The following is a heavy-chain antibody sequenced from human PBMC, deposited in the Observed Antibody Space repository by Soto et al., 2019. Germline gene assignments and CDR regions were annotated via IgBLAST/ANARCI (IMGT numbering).Heavy chain of an antibody. J-gene: IGHJ4*02. CDR2: ISGSGRNT. Sequence: EVQLLVSGGGLVQPGGSLRLSCAASGFTFRNYAMSWVRQAPGKGLEWVTGISGSGRNTYYADSVRGRFTISRDNSKNTLHLQVNSLRAEDTAEYYCAKRSGSSGNSGAFDFWGQGSLVTVSS. CDR3: AKRSGSSGNSGAFDF. CDR1: GFTFRNYA. V-gene: IGHV3-23*01. D-gene: IGHD3-22*01.